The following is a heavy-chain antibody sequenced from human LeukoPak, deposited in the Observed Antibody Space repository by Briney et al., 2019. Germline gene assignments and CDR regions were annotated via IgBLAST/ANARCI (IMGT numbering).Heavy chain of an antibody. D-gene: IGHD5-18*01. CDR3: ARGKGYSYGYQVDY. CDR1: GGSFSGYY. V-gene: IGHV4-34*01. CDR2: INHSGST. Sequence: PSETLSLTCAVYGGSFSGYYWSWIRQPPGKGLEWIGEINHSGSTNYNPSLKSRVTISVDTSKNQFSLKLSSVTAADTAVYYCARGKGYSYGYQVDYWGQGTLVTVSS. J-gene: IGHJ4*02.